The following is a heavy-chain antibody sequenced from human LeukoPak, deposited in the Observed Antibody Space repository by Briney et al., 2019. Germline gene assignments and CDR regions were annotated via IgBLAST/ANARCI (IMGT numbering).Heavy chain of an antibody. Sequence: GGSLRLSCAASGFTFSSYIMNWVREAPGKGLEWVSYISSSSSPIYYADSVKGRFTISGDNAKNSLYLQMNSLRDEDTAVYYCARGSGSAFDYWGQGTLVTVSS. V-gene: IGHV3-48*02. CDR2: ISSSSSPI. J-gene: IGHJ4*02. CDR3: ARGSGSAFDY. D-gene: IGHD2-15*01. CDR1: GFTFSSYI.